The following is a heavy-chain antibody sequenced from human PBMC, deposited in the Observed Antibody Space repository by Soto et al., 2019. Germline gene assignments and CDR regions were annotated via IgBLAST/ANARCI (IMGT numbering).Heavy chain of an antibody. CDR1: GDSISTYY. D-gene: IGHD3-22*01. V-gene: IGHV4-59*01. Sequence: PSETLSLTCTVSGDSISTYYWTWIRQPPGKGLEWIGYIYYNGSTSYNPSLKSRVTISVDTSKSQFSLKLSSVTAADTAMYYCARVGPWVPYYYDSSPYTFENWFDPWGQGTLVTVS. CDR3: ARVGPWVPYYYDSSPYTFENWFDP. CDR2: IYYNGST. J-gene: IGHJ5*02.